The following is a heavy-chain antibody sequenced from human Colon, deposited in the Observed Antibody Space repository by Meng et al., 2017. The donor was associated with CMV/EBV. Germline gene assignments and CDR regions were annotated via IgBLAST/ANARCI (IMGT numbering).Heavy chain of an antibody. CDR1: GVIVSSKF. Sequence: VEDGRGLGKPGGAPRLLWAASGVIVSSKFKYWVRHAQRQGMELVSIIFTDDRTYYDDSVKGRFTISRDDSTNTVYLRMNSLRAEDTAVDYCAREYFYDKGRRSFDFWGQGTLVTVSS. CDR3: AREYFYDKGRRSFDF. J-gene: IGHJ4*02. D-gene: IGHD3-22*01. CDR2: IFTDDRT. V-gene: IGHV3-66*01.